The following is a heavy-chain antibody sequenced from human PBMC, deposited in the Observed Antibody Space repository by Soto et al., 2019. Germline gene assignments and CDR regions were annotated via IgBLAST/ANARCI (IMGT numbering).Heavy chain of an antibody. CDR2: ISSSSSYI. V-gene: IGHV3-21*01. Sequence: EVQLVESGGGLVKPGGSLRLSCAASGFTFSSYSMNWVRQAPGKGLEWVSSISSSSSYIYYADSVKGRFTISRDNAKNSLYLQMNSLRAEDTAVYYCARWGDILTGHIDYWGQGTLVTVSS. J-gene: IGHJ4*02. CDR3: ARWGDILTGHIDY. D-gene: IGHD3-9*01. CDR1: GFTFSSYS.